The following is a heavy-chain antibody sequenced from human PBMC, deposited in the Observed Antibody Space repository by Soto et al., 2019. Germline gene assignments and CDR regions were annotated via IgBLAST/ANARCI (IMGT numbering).Heavy chain of an antibody. Sequence: SVKVSCKASGGTFSSYAISWVRQAPGQGLEWMGGIIPIFGTANYAQKFQGWVTMTRDTSISTAYMELSRLRSDDTAVYYCARGSGIAAAGRGFDYWGQGTLVTVSS. J-gene: IGHJ4*02. CDR2: IIPIFGTA. D-gene: IGHD6-13*01. V-gene: IGHV1-69*05. CDR3: ARGSGIAAAGRGFDY. CDR1: GGTFSSYA.